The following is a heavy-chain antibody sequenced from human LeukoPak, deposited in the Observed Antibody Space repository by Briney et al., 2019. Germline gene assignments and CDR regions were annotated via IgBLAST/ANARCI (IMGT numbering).Heavy chain of an antibody. Sequence: ASVKVSCKASGYTFTGYYMHWVRQAPGQGLEWMGWINPNGGGTNYAQKFQGRVTMTRDTSISTAYMELSRLRSDDTAVYYCARSPIVVVVAATPSDYYGMDVWGQGTTVTVSS. CDR3: ARSPIVVVVAATPSDYYGMDV. CDR2: INPNGGGT. J-gene: IGHJ6*02. V-gene: IGHV1-2*02. D-gene: IGHD2-15*01. CDR1: GYTFTGYY.